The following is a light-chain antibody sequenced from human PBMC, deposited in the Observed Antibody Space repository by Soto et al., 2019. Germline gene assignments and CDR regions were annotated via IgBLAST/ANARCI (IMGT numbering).Light chain of an antibody. CDR2: TSD. CDR3: AAWDDSLNGPV. J-gene: IGLJ3*02. CDR1: SSDIGSNV. Sequence: QSVLTQPPSASGTPGQRVTISCSGSSSDIGSNVVNWYRQLPGTAPKLLIYTSDQRPSGVPDRFSGSKSGTSASLAISGLRSEDEADYYCAAWDDSLNGPVFGGGTKLDRP. V-gene: IGLV1-44*01.